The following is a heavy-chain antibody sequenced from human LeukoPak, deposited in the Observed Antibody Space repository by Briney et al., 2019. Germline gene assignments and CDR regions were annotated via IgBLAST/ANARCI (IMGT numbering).Heavy chain of an antibody. Sequence: GGSLRLSCAASGFTFSSYAMSWVRQAPGKGLEWVSGISGSGGTTYSADSVKGRFTISRDNSKNTVYLQMNSLRAEDTAVYYCAKDGQVVITFTIAYWGQGTLVTVSS. CDR3: AKDGQVVITFTIAY. CDR2: ISGSGGTT. D-gene: IGHD3-22*01. V-gene: IGHV3-23*01. CDR1: GFTFSSYA. J-gene: IGHJ4*02.